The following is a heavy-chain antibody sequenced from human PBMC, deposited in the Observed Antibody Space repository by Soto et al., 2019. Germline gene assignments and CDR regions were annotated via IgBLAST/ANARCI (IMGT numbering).Heavy chain of an antibody. CDR2: ISTYNGHT. CDR3: ARDWGQQWQPYGMDA. D-gene: IGHD6-19*01. V-gene: IGHV1-18*01. CDR1: GYTFTNYG. Sequence: GASVKVSCKASGYTFTNYGISWVRQAPGQGLEWMGWISTYNGHTRSAEQLQGRVTMTTDTSTSTAYMELRSLRSDDAAVYFCARDWGQQWQPYGMDAWGQGTTVTVSS. J-gene: IGHJ6*02.